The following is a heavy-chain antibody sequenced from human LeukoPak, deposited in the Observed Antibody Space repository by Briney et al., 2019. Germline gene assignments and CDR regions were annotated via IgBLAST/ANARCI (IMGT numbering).Heavy chain of an antibody. V-gene: IGHV3-33*01. J-gene: IGHJ4*02. CDR2: ICHDGSEK. D-gene: IGHD1/OR15-1a*01. Sequence: GGSLRLSCAASGFTFSTYGMNWVRQAPGKGLEWVAVICHDGSEKYYADSVKDRFTISRDNSKNTLYLQMNSLRAEDTAVYFCARSNNAFDYWGQGSLVTVSS. CDR1: GFTFSTYG. CDR3: ARSNNAFDY.